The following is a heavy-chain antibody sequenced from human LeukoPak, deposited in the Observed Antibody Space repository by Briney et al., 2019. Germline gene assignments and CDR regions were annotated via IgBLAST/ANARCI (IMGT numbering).Heavy chain of an antibody. CDR2: IYYSGST. J-gene: IGHJ6*02. V-gene: IGHV4-59*08. CDR3: ARLPYGSFYYYGMDV. D-gene: IGHD3-10*01. CDR1: GGSISSYY. Sequence: PSETLSLTCTASGGSISSYYWSWIRQPPGKGLEWIGYIYYSGSTNYNPSLKSRVTISVDTSKNQFSLKLSSVTAADTAVYYCARLPYGSFYYYGMDVWGQGTTVTVSS.